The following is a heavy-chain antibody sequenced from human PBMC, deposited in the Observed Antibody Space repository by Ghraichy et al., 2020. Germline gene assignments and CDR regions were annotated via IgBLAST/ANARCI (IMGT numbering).Heavy chain of an antibody. CDR3: ARGQRVDV. V-gene: IGHV4-34*01. D-gene: IGHD5-12*01. CDR2: INHSGST. Sequence: SETLSLTCAVYGGSFSGYYWSWIRQPPGKGLEWIGEINHSGSTNYNPSLKSRVTISVDTSKNQFSLKLSSVTAADTAVYYCARGQRVDVWGQGTLVTVSS. J-gene: IGHJ4*02. CDR1: GGSFSGYY.